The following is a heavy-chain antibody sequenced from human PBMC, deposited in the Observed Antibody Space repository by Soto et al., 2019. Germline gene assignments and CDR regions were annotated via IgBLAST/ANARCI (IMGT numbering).Heavy chain of an antibody. CDR2: INSGNGNT. D-gene: IGHD3-3*01. J-gene: IGHJ4*02. V-gene: IGHV1-3*01. Sequence: ASVKVSCKTSGYTFTNYVVDWGGQAPGQGLEWMGWINSGNGNTKYSEKFQGRVTITRDTSASTAYMELNSLTSEDTAVYYCARGLTIFGVVIGYWGQGTLVTVSS. CDR1: GYTFTNYV. CDR3: ARGLTIFGVVIGY.